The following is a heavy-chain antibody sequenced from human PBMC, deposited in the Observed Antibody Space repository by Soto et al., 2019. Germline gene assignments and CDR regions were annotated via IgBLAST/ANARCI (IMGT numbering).Heavy chain of an antibody. CDR3: ARSDYSWGSYRLAH. V-gene: IGHV4-34*01. D-gene: IGHD3-16*02. J-gene: IGHJ4*02. CDR2: INHSGST. CDR1: GGSFSGYY. Sequence: SETRSLTCAVYGGSFSGYYWSWIRQPPGKGLEWIGEINHSGSTNYNPSLKSRVTISVDTSKNQFSLKLSSVTAADTAVYYCARSDYSWGSYRLAHWGQGTLVTVSS.